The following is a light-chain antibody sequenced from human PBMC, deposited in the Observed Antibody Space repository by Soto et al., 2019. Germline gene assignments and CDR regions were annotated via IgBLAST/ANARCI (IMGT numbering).Light chain of an antibody. CDR1: QSVSSN. J-gene: IGKJ4*01. CDR3: QQYGSSPPLN. V-gene: IGKV3-20*01. CDR2: GAS. Sequence: EMVMTQSPATLSVSPGERATLSCRASQSVSSNLAWYQHKPCQAPRLLLCGASTRATGIPARFSGSGSGTDFSLTIIRLEPEDFAVYYCQQYGSSPPLNFGGGTKV.